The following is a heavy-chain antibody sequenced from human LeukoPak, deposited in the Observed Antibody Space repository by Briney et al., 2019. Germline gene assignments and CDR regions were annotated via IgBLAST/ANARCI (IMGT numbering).Heavy chain of an antibody. CDR3: ARGYSSSLSYFDY. Sequence: ASVKVSCKASGYTFTSYAMHWVRQAPGQRMEWVGWINAGNGNTKYSQKFQGRVTITRDTSASTAYMELSSLRSEDTAVYYCARGYSSSLSYFDYWGQGTLVTVSS. J-gene: IGHJ4*02. CDR2: INAGNGNT. V-gene: IGHV1-3*01. D-gene: IGHD6-13*01. CDR1: GYTFTSYA.